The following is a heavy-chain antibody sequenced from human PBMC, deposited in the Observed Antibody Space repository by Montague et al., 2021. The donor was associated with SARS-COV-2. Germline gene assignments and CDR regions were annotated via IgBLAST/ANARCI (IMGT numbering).Heavy chain of an antibody. D-gene: IGHD6-13*01. CDR3: ARILVAAAGSPPDP. CDR2: IDWDDDK. Sequence: PALVKPTQTLTLTCTFSGFSLSTSGMCVSWIRQPPGKALEWLARIDWDDDKYYSTSLKTRLTISKDTSKNQVVLTMTNMDPVDTAKYYCARILVAAAGSPPDPWGQGTLVTVSS. J-gene: IGHJ5*02. V-gene: IGHV2-70*11. CDR1: GFSLSTSGMC.